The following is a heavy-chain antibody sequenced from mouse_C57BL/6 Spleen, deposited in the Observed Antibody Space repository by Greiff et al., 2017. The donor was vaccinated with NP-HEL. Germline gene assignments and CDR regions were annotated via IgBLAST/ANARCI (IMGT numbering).Heavy chain of an antibody. D-gene: IGHD2-10*01. V-gene: IGHV1-62-2*01. CDR1: GYTFTEYT. CDR2: FYPGSGSI. J-gene: IGHJ4*01. Sequence: QVQLKESGAELVKPGASVKLSCKASGYTFTEYTIHWVKQRSGQGLEWIGWFYPGSGSIKYNEKFKDKATLTADKSSSTVYMELSRLTSEDSAVYFCARHEGGLLREDYAMDYWGQGTSVTVSS. CDR3: ARHEGGLLREDYAMDY.